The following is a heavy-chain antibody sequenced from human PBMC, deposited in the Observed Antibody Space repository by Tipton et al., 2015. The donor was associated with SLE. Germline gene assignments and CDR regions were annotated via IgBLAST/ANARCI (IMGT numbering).Heavy chain of an antibody. Sequence: TLSLTCAVYGGSFSGYYWSWIRQPPGKGLEWIGGINHSGSTTYNPSLKSRVTISVDTAKNQFSLKLRSVTAADTAVYYCARHVERILGAFYIWGHGTMLTAS. D-gene: IGHD2-15*01. CDR2: INHSGST. J-gene: IGHJ3*02. CDR3: ARHVERILGAFYI. CDR1: GGSFSGYY. V-gene: IGHV4-34*01.